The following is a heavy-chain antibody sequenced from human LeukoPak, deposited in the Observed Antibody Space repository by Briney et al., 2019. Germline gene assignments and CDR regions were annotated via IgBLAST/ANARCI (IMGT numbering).Heavy chain of an antibody. CDR1: GFTFSGYW. CDR2: ISSNGGST. J-gene: IGHJ4*02. CDR3: ARVGESIFDY. D-gene: IGHD3-16*01. V-gene: IGHV3-64*01. Sequence: PGGSLRLSCAASGFTFSGYWMSWVRQAPGKGLEYVSAISSNGGSTYYANSVKGRFTISRDNSKNTLYLQMGSLRAEDMAVYYCARVGESIFDYWGQGTLVTVSS.